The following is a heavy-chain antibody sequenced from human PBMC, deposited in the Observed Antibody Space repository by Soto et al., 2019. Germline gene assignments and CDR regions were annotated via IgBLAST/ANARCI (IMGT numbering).Heavy chain of an antibody. J-gene: IGHJ4*02. CDR1: GGSISSSSYY. D-gene: IGHD5-12*01. Sequence: QLQLQESGPGLVKPSETLFLTCTVSGGSISSSSYYWGWIRQPPGKGLEWIGSIYYSGSTYYNPSLKSRVTISVDTSKNQFSLKLSSVTAADTAVYYCARVSFIVATSFDYWGQGTLVTVSS. V-gene: IGHV4-39*01. CDR3: ARVSFIVATSFDY. CDR2: IYYSGST.